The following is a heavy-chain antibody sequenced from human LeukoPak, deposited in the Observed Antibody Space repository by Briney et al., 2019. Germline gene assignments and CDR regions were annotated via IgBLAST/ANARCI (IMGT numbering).Heavy chain of an antibody. Sequence: GASVKVSCKASGGTFSSYAISWVRQAPGQGLEWMGGIIPIFGTANYAQKFQGRVTITADESTSTAYMELSSLRSEDTAVYYCALAGGSGSYYNVRYYYYYMDVWGKGTTVTISS. D-gene: IGHD3-10*01. V-gene: IGHV1-69*13. CDR2: IIPIFGTA. J-gene: IGHJ6*03. CDR1: GGTFSSYA. CDR3: ALAGGSGSYYNVRYYYYYMDV.